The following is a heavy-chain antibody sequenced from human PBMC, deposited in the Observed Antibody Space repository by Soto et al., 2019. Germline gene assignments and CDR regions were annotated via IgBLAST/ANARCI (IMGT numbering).Heavy chain of an antibody. CDR2: ISGSGSGT. J-gene: IGHJ6*02. V-gene: IGHV3-23*01. CDR1: GFTFNSYA. D-gene: IGHD2-15*01. Sequence: EVQLLESGGGLVQPGGSLRLSCGASGFTFNSYAVSWVRQAPGKGLQWVSTISGSGSGTYYADSVKGRFIISRDNSKNTRYLKRNSLRAEDTAVYFCAKDIGDIVVIPPSISAYYALHVGGQGTTVTVSS. CDR3: AKDIGDIVVIPPSISAYYALHV.